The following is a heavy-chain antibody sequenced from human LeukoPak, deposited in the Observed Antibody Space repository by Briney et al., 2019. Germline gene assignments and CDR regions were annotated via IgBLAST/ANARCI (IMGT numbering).Heavy chain of an antibody. CDR1: GFTFSSYG. J-gene: IGHJ4*02. CDR2: LSYDGTDK. CDR3: AKDTGLRGSFRYYFDY. Sequence: PGRSLRLSCAASGFTFSSYGMHWVRQAPGKGLEWVAFLSYDGTDKYHADSVEGRFTISRDNSKNTLYLQMNSLRAEDTAVYYCAKDTGLRGSFRYYFDYWGQGTLVTVSS. V-gene: IGHV3-30*18. D-gene: IGHD1-26*01.